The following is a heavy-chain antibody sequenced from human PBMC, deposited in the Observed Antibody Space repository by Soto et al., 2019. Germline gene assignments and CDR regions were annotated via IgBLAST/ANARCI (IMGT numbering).Heavy chain of an antibody. CDR2: INAGNGDT. D-gene: IGHD2-2*01. J-gene: IGHJ4*02. V-gene: IGHV1-3*01. CDR3: AREKCSSSSCYRSFDY. Sequence: GASVKVSCKASGYTFTYYAVHWLRQAPGQRLEWMGWINAGNGDTKYSQKFQGRVTITGDISASTAYMDLSSLRSEDMAVYYCAREKCSSSSCYRSFDYCGQGALVTXSS. CDR1: GYTFTYYA.